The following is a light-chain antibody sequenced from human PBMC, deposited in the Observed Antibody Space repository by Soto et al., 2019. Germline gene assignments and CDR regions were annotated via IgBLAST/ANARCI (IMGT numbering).Light chain of an antibody. Sequence: IVMTQSPATLSVTPGERATLSCRASQSVSSNLAWYQQKPGQAPRLLIYGASTRATGIPARFSGSGSGTEFPPTISSLQSEDFAVYYCQQYNNWWTFGQGTKVDI. V-gene: IGKV3-15*01. J-gene: IGKJ1*01. CDR3: QQYNNWWT. CDR2: GAS. CDR1: QSVSSN.